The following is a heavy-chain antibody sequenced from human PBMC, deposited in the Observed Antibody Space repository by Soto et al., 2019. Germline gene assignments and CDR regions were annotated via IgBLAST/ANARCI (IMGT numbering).Heavy chain of an antibody. D-gene: IGHD5-12*01. J-gene: IGHJ3*02. Sequence: SLRLSCAASGFTFDDYGMSWVRQAPGKGLEWVSGINWNGGSTGYADSVKGRFTISRDNAKNSLYLQMNSLRAEDTALYYCARVPPGGYSGYDSAFDIWGQGTMVTV. CDR1: GFTFDDYG. CDR2: INWNGGST. CDR3: ARVPPGGYSGYDSAFDI. V-gene: IGHV3-20*04.